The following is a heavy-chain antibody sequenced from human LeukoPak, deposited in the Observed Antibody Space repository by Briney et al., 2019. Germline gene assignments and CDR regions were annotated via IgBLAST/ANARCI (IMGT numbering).Heavy chain of an antibody. CDR1: GFTFSSYW. CDR2: IKQDGGET. CDR3: ARDQASGWFAKEPYFDF. J-gene: IGHJ4*02. V-gene: IGHV3-7*03. Sequence: GGSLRLSCAASGFTFSSYWMSWVRQAPGKGLEWVANIKQDGGETYYVDSVKGRFTISRDNAKNSLYLQMNSLRAEDTAVYYCARDQASGWFAKEPYFDFWGQGTLVTVSS. D-gene: IGHD6-19*01.